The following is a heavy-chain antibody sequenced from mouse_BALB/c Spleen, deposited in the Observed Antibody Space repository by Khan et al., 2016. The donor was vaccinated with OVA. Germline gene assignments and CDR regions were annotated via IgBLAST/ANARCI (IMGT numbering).Heavy chain of an antibody. D-gene: IGHD2-10*01. Sequence: QVQLKESGPGLVAPSQSLSITCTVSGFSLTGYGVNWVRQPPGKGLEWLGMIWGDGSTDYNSALNSRLSITKDNPKSQVFLKMNSLQTDDTARYYCARAYYANYREAMDYWGQGNSVTVSS. CDR2: IWGDGST. J-gene: IGHJ4*01. V-gene: IGHV2-6-7*01. CDR1: GFSLTGYG. CDR3: ARAYYANYREAMDY.